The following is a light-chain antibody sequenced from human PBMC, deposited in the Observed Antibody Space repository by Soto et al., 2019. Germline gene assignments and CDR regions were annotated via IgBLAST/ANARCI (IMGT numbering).Light chain of an antibody. J-gene: IGLJ1*01. CDR1: SSDIGAYDY. CDR2: DVT. CDR3: SSYSRGSTLDYL. Sequence: QSALTQPASVSGSPGQSITITCAGTSSDIGAYDYVSWYQQHPGRAPKLIIFDVTSRPSGISSRFSGSKSDNTASLTISGLQADDEADYYCSSYSRGSTLDYLFGTGTKVTVL. V-gene: IGLV2-14*03.